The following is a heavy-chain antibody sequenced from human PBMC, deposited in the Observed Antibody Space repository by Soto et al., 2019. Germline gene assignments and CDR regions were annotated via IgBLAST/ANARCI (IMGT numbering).Heavy chain of an antibody. CDR2: INPNSGGT. Sequence: ASVKVSCKASGYTFTGYYMHWVRQAPGQGLEWMGWINPNSGGTNYAQKFQGWVTMTRDTSISTAYMELSRLRSDDTAVYYCARDQPQTHDSSGYYYVFYGMDVWGQGTTVTVSS. D-gene: IGHD3-22*01. CDR3: ARDQPQTHDSSGYYYVFYGMDV. J-gene: IGHJ6*02. CDR1: GYTFTGYY. V-gene: IGHV1-2*04.